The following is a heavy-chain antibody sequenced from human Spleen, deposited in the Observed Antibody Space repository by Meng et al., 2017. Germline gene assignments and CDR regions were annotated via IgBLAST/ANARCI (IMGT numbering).Heavy chain of an antibody. CDR3: ARGPTTMAHDFDY. V-gene: IGHV4-34*01. D-gene: IGHD4-11*01. J-gene: IGHJ4*02. CDR2: INHSGST. CDR1: GWSFSDYY. Sequence: QVRLQQWAAGLLKPPETLSLTCVVSGWSFSDYYWSWIRQPPGKGLEWIGEINHSGSTNYNPSLESRATISVDTSQNNLSLKLSSVTAADSAVYYCARGPTTMAHDFDYWGQGTLVTVSS.